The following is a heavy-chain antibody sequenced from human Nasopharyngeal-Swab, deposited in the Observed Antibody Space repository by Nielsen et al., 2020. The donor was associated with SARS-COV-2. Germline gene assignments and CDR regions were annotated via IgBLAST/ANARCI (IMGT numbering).Heavy chain of an antibody. CDR2: ISSSSSTI. Sequence: GESLKISCAASGFTFSSYSMNWVRQAPGKGLEWVSYISSSSSTIYYADSVKGRFTISRDNAKNSLYLQMNSLRDEDTAVYYCATDYYGSGSYYNLYYYYGMDVWSQGTTVTVSS. V-gene: IGHV3-48*02. CDR1: GFTFSSYS. D-gene: IGHD3-10*01. CDR3: ATDYYGSGSYYNLYYYYGMDV. J-gene: IGHJ6*02.